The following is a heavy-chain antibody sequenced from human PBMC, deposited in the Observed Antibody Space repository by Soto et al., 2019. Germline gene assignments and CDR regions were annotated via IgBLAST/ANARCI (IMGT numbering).Heavy chain of an antibody. CDR2: IYYTGMT. Sequence: QLQLPESGPGLVKPSETLSLTCTVSGPSISSSDYYWGWIRQPPGKVLEWITRIYYTGMTYYNPSLKSRVTISVDRSKNQLSLKRNCVTAADRAVYYCATGPSSSKGYRQFYYLGQGTLVTVSS. CDR3: ATGPSSSKGYRQFYY. D-gene: IGHD6-19*01. CDR1: GPSISSSDYY. V-gene: IGHV4-39*01. J-gene: IGHJ4*02.